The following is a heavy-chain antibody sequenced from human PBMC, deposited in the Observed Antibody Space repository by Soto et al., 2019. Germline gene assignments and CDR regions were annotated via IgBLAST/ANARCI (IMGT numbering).Heavy chain of an antibody. V-gene: IGHV1-2*04. J-gene: IGHJ3*02. D-gene: IGHD1-26*01. Sequence: ASVKVSCKASGYTFTGYYMHWVRQAPGQGLEWMGWINPNSGGTNYAQKFQGWVTMTRDTSISTAYMELSRLRSDDTAVYYCARGNRHGSYFAFDIWGQGTMVTVSS. CDR2: INPNSGGT. CDR1: GYTFTGYY. CDR3: ARGNRHGSYFAFDI.